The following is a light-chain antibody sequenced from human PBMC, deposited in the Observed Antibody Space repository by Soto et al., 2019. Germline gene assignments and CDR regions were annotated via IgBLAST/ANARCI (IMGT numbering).Light chain of an antibody. Sequence: EIVLTQSPGTLSLSPCDRATLSCRASQSVSSSYLAWYLQKPGQAPRLLIYGASNRATGIPDRFSGSGSGTDFTLTISRLEPEDFAVYYCQQYGSSGTFGQGTKVDIK. CDR3: QQYGSSGT. J-gene: IGKJ1*01. CDR1: QSVSSSY. CDR2: GAS. V-gene: IGKV3-20*01.